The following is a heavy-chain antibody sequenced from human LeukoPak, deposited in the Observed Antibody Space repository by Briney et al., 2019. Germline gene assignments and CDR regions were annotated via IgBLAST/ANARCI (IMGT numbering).Heavy chain of an antibody. V-gene: IGHV4-61*02. Sequence: KASETLSLTCTVSGGSISSGSYYWSWIRQPAGKGLEWIGRIYTSGSTNYNPSLKSRVTISVDTSKNQFSLKLSSVTAADTAVYYCARVRPPGLGYWYFDLWGRGTLVTVSS. CDR2: IYTSGST. D-gene: IGHD6-25*01. J-gene: IGHJ2*01. CDR1: GGSISSGSYY. CDR3: ARVRPPGLGYWYFDL.